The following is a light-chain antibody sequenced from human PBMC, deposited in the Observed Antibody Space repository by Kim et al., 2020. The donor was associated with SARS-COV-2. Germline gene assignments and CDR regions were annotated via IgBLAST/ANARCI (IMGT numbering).Light chain of an antibody. CDR1: SLRSYS. J-gene: IGLJ2*01. CDR3: NSRDSNDNVV. CDR2: GKN. V-gene: IGLV3-19*01. Sequence: VAVGQIVRITCQGDSLRSYSATWYQKKPGQATILVIYGKNHRPSGIPDRSSGSSSGNTASLTTTGTQAGDEADYYCNSRDSNDNVVFGGGTQLTVL.